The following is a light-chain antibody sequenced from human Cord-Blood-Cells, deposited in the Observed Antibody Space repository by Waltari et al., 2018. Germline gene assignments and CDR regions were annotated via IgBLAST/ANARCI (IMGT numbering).Light chain of an antibody. CDR1: SSDVGRYHL. CDR2: EVS. Sequence: QSALPPPASVSGSPGPSITLSCPGTSSDVGRYHLVSWYQQHPGKAPKLMMYEVSKRPSGVSNRFSGSKSGNTASLTISGLQAEDEADYYCCSYAGSRVFGGGTKLTVL. J-gene: IGLJ3*02. CDR3: CSYAGSRV. V-gene: IGLV2-23*02.